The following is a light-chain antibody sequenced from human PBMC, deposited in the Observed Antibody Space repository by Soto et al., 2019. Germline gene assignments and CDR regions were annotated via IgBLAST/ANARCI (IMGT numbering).Light chain of an antibody. CDR1: SSDVGAYKY. CDR3: SSFAVDNNFGV. V-gene: IGLV2-8*01. Sequence: QSVLTQPPSASGSPGQSVTISCTGTSSDVGAYKYVSWYQQHPGKAPKLMIYEVSKRPSGVPDRFSGSKSGNTASLTVSGLQAEDEADYYCSSFAVDNNFGVFGTGTKLTVL. J-gene: IGLJ1*01. CDR2: EVS.